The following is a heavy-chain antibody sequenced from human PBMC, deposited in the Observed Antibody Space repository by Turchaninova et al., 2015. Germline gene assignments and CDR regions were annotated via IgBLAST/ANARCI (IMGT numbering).Heavy chain of an antibody. J-gene: IGHJ4*02. CDR1: GYTFIAFY. D-gene: IGHD3-10*01. V-gene: IGHV1-2*02. CDR2: INPRSGDT. Sequence: QVQLMQSGAEVKNPGAPLRVACKTSGYTFIAFYVHWVRKAPGQGLEWMGWINPRSGDTNFAQKFKGRLTMTTDASISTAYMELSRLTSDDTAIYYCVRDIEYVGFTYGSFDHWGRGTLVAVSS. CDR3: VRDIEYVGFTYGSFDH.